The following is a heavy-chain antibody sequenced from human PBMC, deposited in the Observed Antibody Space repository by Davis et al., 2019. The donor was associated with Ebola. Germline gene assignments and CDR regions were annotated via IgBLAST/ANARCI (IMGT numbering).Heavy chain of an antibody. V-gene: IGHV4-39*01. D-gene: IGHD6-6*01. CDR3: ARAYIAATVDY. CDR2: IYYSRST. Sequence: SETLSLTCTVSGGSISTSSYYWVWIRQPPGKGLEWVGNIYYSRSTYNTPSLKSPVTISVDTSKNQFSLKLSSVTAADTAVYYCARAYIAATVDYWGQGTLVTVSS. J-gene: IGHJ4*02. CDR1: GGSISTSSYY.